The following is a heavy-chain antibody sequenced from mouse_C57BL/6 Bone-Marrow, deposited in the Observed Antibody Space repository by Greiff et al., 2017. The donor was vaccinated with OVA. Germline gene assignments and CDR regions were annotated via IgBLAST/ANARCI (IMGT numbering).Heavy chain of an antibody. Sequence: EVKLVESGGGLVQPGGSLKLSCAASGFTFSDYYMYWVRQTPEKRLEWVAYISNGGGSTYYPDTVKGRFTISRDNAKNTLYLQMSRLKSEDTAMYYCARPYYYGSSWFAYWGQGTLVTVSA. CDR3: ARPYYYGSSWFAY. V-gene: IGHV5-12*01. J-gene: IGHJ3*01. CDR1: GFTFSDYY. D-gene: IGHD1-1*01. CDR2: ISNGGGST.